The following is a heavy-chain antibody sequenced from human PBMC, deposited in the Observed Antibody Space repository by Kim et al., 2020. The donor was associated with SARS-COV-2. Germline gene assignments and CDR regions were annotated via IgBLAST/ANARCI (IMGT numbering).Heavy chain of an antibody. CDR1: GGSFSGYY. CDR2: INHSGST. V-gene: IGHV4-34*01. Sequence: SETLSLTCAVYGGSFSGYYWSWIRQPPGKGLEWIGEINHSGSTNYNPSLKSRVTISVDTSKNQFSLKLSSVTAADTAVYYCARVRAVAGPGGGDYWGQGTLVTVSS. J-gene: IGHJ4*02. CDR3: ARVRAVAGPGGGDY. D-gene: IGHD6-19*01.